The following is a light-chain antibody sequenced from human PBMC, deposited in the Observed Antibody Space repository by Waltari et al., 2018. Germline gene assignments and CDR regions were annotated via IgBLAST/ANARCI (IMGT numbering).Light chain of an antibody. CDR1: QGISSY. J-gene: IGKJ1*01. V-gene: IGKV1-8*01. CDR2: AAS. CDR3: QQYYSYPRGT. Sequence: AIRMTQSPSSLSASTGDSVTITCRASQGISSYLAWYQQKPGKAPKLLIYAASTLQSGVPSRFSGSGSVTDFTLTISCLQSEDFATYYCQQYYSYPRGTFGQGTKVEIK.